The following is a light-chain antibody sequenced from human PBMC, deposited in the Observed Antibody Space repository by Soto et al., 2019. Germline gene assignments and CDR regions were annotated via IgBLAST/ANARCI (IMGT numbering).Light chain of an antibody. Sequence: DIQMTQSPSSLSASVGDRVTITCRAIPAIRNEVTWYQQKAGKAPKRLIHSASNLQSGVPSRFSGSGSGTEFTLTISSLQPEDFGTYYCLQHSTYPRTFGQGTKVDIK. J-gene: IGKJ1*01. CDR3: LQHSTYPRT. V-gene: IGKV1-17*01. CDR1: PAIRNE. CDR2: SAS.